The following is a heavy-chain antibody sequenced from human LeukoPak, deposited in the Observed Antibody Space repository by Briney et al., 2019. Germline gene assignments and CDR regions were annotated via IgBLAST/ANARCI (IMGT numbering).Heavy chain of an antibody. Sequence: PSETLSLTCTVSGGSISSGGYYWSWIRQPPGKGLEWIGYIYHSGSTYYNPSLKSRVTISVDRSKNQLSLKLSSVTAADTAVYYCARRRKLTLRGVRGSYFDYWGQGTLVTVSS. V-gene: IGHV4-30-2*01. CDR2: IYHSGST. CDR3: ARRRKLTLRGVRGSYFDY. CDR1: GGSISSGGYY. D-gene: IGHD4/OR15-4a*01. J-gene: IGHJ4*02.